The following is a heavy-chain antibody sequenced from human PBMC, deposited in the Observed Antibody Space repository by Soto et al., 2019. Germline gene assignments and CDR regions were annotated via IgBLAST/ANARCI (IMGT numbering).Heavy chain of an antibody. CDR1: GFTFSNYA. V-gene: IGHV3-23*01. J-gene: IGHJ4*02. Sequence: EVQLLDSGGGLVQPGGSLRLSCAASGFTFSNYAMSWVRQAPGKALEWVSGVSDSGDSTYYADSVKDRFTISRVNSKDTLYLQLISLRADDTAVYYCAKSPLGYCSGGSCYLPHYHDYWGQGTLVTVSS. CDR3: AKSPLGYCSGGSCYLPHYHDY. CDR2: VSDSGDST. D-gene: IGHD2-15*01.